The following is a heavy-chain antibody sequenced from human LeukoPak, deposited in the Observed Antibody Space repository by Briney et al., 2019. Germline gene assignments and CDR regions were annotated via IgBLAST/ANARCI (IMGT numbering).Heavy chain of an antibody. CDR2: INTDGSTT. V-gene: IGHV3-74*01. CDR1: GFTFKTYW. J-gene: IGHJ4*02. Sequence: GGSLRLSCAASGFTFKTYWMHWVRQAPGKGLVWVSRINTDGSTTTYADSVKGRFTISRDSAKNTLYLQMNSLRAEDTAVYYCARATYYYDSSGYRVVYYFDYWGQGTLVTVSS. CDR3: ARATYYYDSSGYRVVYYFDY. D-gene: IGHD3-22*01.